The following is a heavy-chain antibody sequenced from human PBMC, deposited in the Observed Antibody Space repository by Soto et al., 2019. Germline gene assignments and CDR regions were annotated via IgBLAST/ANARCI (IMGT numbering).Heavy chain of an antibody. J-gene: IGHJ5*02. D-gene: IGHD1-20*01. V-gene: IGHV1-18*01. Sequence: ASVKVSCKASGYTFTSYGISWVRQAPGQGLEWMGWISAYNGNTNYAQKLQGRVTMTTDTSTSTAYMELRSLRSDDTAVYYCAGASYNWKAMWFDHWGQGTLVSVSA. CDR3: AGASYNWKAMWFDH. CDR1: GYTFTSYG. CDR2: ISAYNGNT.